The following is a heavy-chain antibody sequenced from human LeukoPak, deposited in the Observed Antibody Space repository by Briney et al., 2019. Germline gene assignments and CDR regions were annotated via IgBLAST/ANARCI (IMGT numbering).Heavy chain of an antibody. CDR1: GFTFSSYW. Sequence: GGSLRLSCAASGFTFSSYWMSWVRQAPGKGLEWVANIKQDGSEKYYVDSVKGRFTISRDNAKNSLYLQMNSLRAEGTAVYYCARVSYDFWSGYYDMYYFDYWGQGTLVTVSS. D-gene: IGHD3-3*01. CDR3: ARVSYDFWSGYYDMYYFDY. J-gene: IGHJ4*02. CDR2: IKQDGSEK. V-gene: IGHV3-7*03.